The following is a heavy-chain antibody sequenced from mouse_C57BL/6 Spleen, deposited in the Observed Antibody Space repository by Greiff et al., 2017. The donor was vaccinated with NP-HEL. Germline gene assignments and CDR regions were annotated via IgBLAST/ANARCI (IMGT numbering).Heavy chain of an antibody. CDR3: ARDLDGYYVY. D-gene: IGHD2-3*01. CDR2: ISDGGSYT. CDR1: GFTFSSYA. J-gene: IGHJ2*01. Sequence: EVKLVESGGGLVKPGGSLKLSCAASGFTFSSYAMSRVRQTPEKRLEWVATISDGGSYTYYPDNVKGRFTISRDNAKNNLYLQMSHLKSEDTAMYYCARDLDGYYVYGGQGTTLTVSS. V-gene: IGHV5-4*01.